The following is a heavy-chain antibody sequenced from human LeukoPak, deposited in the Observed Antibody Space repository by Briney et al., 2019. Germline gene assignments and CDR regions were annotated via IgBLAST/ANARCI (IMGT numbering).Heavy chain of an antibody. V-gene: IGHV4-4*07. CDR3: ARDPQPYCSSTSCRNYYYGMDV. CDR2: IYTSGST. CDR1: GGSISSYY. Sequence: SETLSLTCTISGGSISSYYWSWIRQPAGKGLEWIGRIYTSGSTNYSPSLKSRVTMSVDTSKNQFSLKLSSVTAADTAVYYCARDPQPYCSSTSCRNYYYGMDVWGQGTTVTVSS. J-gene: IGHJ6*02. D-gene: IGHD2-2*01.